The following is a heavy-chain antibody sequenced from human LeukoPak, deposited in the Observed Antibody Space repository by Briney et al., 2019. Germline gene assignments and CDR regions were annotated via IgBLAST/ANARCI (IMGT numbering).Heavy chain of an antibody. J-gene: IGHJ5*02. D-gene: IGHD3-10*01. CDR1: GFTFSSYA. V-gene: IGHV3-21*01. CDR3: ARSPGKSITMVRGVWFDP. Sequence: PGGSLRLSCAASGFTFSSYAMSWVRQAPGKGLEWVSSISSSSSYIYYADSVKGRFTISRDNAKNSLYLQMNSLRAEDTAVYYCARSPGKSITMVRGVWFDPWGQGTLVTVSS. CDR2: ISSSSSYI.